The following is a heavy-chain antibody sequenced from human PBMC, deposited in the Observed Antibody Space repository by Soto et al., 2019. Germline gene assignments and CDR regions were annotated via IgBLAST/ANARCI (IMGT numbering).Heavy chain of an antibody. V-gene: IGHV2-5*02. J-gene: IGHJ4*02. D-gene: IGHD5-18*01. CDR2: IYWDDDK. CDR1: GFSLSTSGVG. Sequence: QITLKESGPTLVKPTQTLTLTCTFSGFSLSTSGVGVGWIRQPPGKALEWLALIYWDDDKRYSPSLKSSLTITXXTXKXXVVLTMTNMDPVDTATYYCAHRLRYSYGPVNYFDYWGQGTLVTVSS. CDR3: AHRLRYSYGPVNYFDY.